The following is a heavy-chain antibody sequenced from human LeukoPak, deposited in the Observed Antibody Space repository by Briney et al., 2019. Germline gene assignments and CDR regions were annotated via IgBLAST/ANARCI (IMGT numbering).Heavy chain of an antibody. J-gene: IGHJ3*02. CDR2: IRHDESNN. D-gene: IGHD1-1*01. CDR1: GFTFDDYT. CDR3: AKDRWATQTTYDAFDI. V-gene: IGHV3-30*02. Sequence: TGGSLRLSCAASGFTFDDYTMHWVRQAPGKGLEWVAFIRHDESNNYYADSVKGRYTISGDTSNNTLYLQLNSLRAEDTAVYYCAKDRWATQTTYDAFDIWGQGTMVTVSS.